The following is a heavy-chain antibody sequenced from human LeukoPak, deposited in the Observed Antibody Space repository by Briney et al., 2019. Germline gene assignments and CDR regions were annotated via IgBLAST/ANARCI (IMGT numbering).Heavy chain of an antibody. CDR3: ARGSVRITMVRGVIGALGY. CDR1: GYTFTSYG. CDR2: ISAYNGNT. D-gene: IGHD3-10*01. J-gene: IGHJ4*02. Sequence: ASVKVSCKASGYTFTSYGISWVRQAPGQGLEWMGWISAYNGNTNYAQKLQGRVTMTTDTSTSTAYMELRSLRSDDTAVYYCARGSVRITMVRGVIGALGYWGQGTLVTVSS. V-gene: IGHV1-18*04.